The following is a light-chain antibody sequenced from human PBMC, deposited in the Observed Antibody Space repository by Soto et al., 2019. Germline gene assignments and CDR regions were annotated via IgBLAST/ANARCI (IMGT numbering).Light chain of an antibody. V-gene: IGKV3-11*01. Sequence: EIVMTQSPATVSLSPGERATLSCRASQSVRSSHLAWYQQMPGQAPRLLIYDTSNRATGIPARFSGSGSGTDFTLTISSLEPEDFAVYYCQQRSNWPRTFGQGTKVDIK. J-gene: IGKJ1*01. CDR2: DTS. CDR3: QQRSNWPRT. CDR1: QSVRSSH.